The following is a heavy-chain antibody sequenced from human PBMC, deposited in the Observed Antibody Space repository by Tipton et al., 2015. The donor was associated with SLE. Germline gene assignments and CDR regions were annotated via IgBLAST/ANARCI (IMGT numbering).Heavy chain of an antibody. D-gene: IGHD5-24*01. CDR1: GDSVSGTSVA. J-gene: IGHJ6*03. CDR2: TYYRDKWYK. V-gene: IGHV6-1*01. CDR3: ARAEMYTEGSAFYYYVDV. Sequence: GLVKPSQTLSLTCAISGDSVSGTSVAWTWLRQSPSRGLEWLGRTYYRDKWYKDYATSVKSRITINPETSKNQFSLKLNSVTAADAAVYYCARAEMYTEGSAFYYYVDVWGKGTTVTVSS.